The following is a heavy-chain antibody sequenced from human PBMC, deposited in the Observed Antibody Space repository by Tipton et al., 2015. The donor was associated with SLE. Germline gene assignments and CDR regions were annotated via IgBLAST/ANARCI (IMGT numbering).Heavy chain of an antibody. Sequence: QSGPEVKKPGASVKVSCKASGYIFMSFAISWVRQAPGQGLEWMGWISAYNGNTNYAQKLQGRVTMTTDTSTSTAYMELRSLRSDDTAEYYCARGSYDFWSGYKGYGMDVWGQGTMVTVSS. J-gene: IGHJ6*02. V-gene: IGHV1-18*01. D-gene: IGHD3-3*01. CDR1: GYIFMSFA. CDR2: ISAYNGNT. CDR3: ARGSYDFWSGYKGYGMDV.